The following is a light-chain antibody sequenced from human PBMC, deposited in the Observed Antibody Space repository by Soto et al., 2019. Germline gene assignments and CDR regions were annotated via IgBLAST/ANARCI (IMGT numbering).Light chain of an antibody. Sequence: DIQMTQSPSALSASVGDRVTIACRASQTLFTYLNWYQHKPGRAPKLLIFGAYTLQSGVPSRFSASRSGTDFTLTISGLQPEDFATYYCQQNYITPPFTFGGGTKVE. J-gene: IGKJ4*01. CDR2: GAY. CDR1: QTLFTY. CDR3: QQNYITPPFT. V-gene: IGKV1-39*01.